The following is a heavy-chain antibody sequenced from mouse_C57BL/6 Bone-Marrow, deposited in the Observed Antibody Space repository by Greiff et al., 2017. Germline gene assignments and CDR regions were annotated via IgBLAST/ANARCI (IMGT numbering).Heavy chain of an antibody. CDR3: ARWLRRGRFDF. D-gene: IGHD2-2*01. CDR1: GFTFSSYT. CDR2: ISGGGGNT. Sequence: DVMLVEPGGGLVKPGGSLKLSCAASGFTFSSYTMSWVRQTPVKGLEWVATISGGGGNTYYPDNVKGRFTIARDNAENTLYLQMSSLSSEDTALSYCARWLRRGRFDFGGQGTALTVT. V-gene: IGHV5-9*01. J-gene: IGHJ2*01.